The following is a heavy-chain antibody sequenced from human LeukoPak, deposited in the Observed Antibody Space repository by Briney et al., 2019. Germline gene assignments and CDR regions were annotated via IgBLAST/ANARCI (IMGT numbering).Heavy chain of an antibody. D-gene: IGHD3-22*01. V-gene: IGHV1-58*02. CDR1: GFTFTSSV. CDR2: IVVGSGNT. CDR3: ARALYDSSGYYA. Sequence: GASVKVSCKASGFTFTSSVMQWVRQARGQRLEWIGWIVVGSGNTNYAQKLQGRVTMTTDTSTSTAYMELRSLRSDDTAVYYCARALYDSSGYYAWGQGTLVTVSS. J-gene: IGHJ5*02.